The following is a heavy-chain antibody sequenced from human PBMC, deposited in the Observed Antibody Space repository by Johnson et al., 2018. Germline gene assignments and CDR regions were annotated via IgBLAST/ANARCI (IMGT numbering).Heavy chain of an antibody. D-gene: IGHD2-2*01. CDR1: GFTFSSYG. V-gene: IGHV3-33*01. CDR2: IWYDGSNK. Sequence: QVQLVESGGGVVQPGRSLRLSCAASGFTFSSYGMHWVRQAPGKGLEWVAVIWYDGSNKYYADSVKGRFTISRDNSKNTLYLQMNSLRAEDTAVYYCARDFTSLTSVVGDFALDIWGQGTMVTVSS. J-gene: IGHJ3*02. CDR3: ARDFTSLTSVVGDFALDI.